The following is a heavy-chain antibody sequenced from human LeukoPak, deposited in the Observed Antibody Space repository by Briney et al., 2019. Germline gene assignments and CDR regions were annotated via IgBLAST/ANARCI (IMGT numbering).Heavy chain of an antibody. CDR1: GGSFSGYY. Sequence: SETLSLTCAVYGGSFSGYYWSWIRQPPGKGLEWIGEINHSGSTNYNPSLKSRVTISVDTSKNQFSLKLSSVTAADTAVYYCARAGITIFGVVIGLDYWGQGTLVTVSS. CDR2: INHSGST. D-gene: IGHD3-3*01. CDR3: ARAGITIFGVVIGLDY. J-gene: IGHJ4*02. V-gene: IGHV4-34*01.